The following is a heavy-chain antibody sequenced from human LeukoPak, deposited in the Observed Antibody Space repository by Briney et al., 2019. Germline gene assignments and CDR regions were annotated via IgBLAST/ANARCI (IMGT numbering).Heavy chain of an antibody. CDR1: GFTFSSYS. Sequence: GGSLRLSCAASGFTFSSYSMNWVRQAPGKGLEWVSYISSSSSTIYYADSVKGRFTISRDNAKNSLYLQMNSLRAEDTAVYYCARESRTIFRVVIIRDYYYYMDVWGKGTTVTVSS. CDR3: ARESRTIFRVVIIRDYYYYMDV. D-gene: IGHD3-3*01. J-gene: IGHJ6*03. V-gene: IGHV3-48*01. CDR2: ISSSSSTI.